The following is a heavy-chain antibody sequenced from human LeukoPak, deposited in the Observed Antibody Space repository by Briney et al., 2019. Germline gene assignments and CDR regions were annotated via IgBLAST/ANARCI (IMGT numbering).Heavy chain of an antibody. Sequence: SETLSLTCAVYGGSFSGYYWSWIRQPPGKGREWIGEINHSGRTNYNPSLKSRVTISVDTSKNQFSLKLSSVTAADTAVYYCASSYYGSGSYSSEVTVYWGQGTLVTVSS. D-gene: IGHD3-10*01. CDR1: GGSFSGYY. J-gene: IGHJ4*02. CDR3: ASSYYGSGSYSSEVTVY. CDR2: INHSGRT. V-gene: IGHV4-34*01.